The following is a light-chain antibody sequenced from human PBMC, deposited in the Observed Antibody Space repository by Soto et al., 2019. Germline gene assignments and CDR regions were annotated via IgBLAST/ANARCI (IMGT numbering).Light chain of an antibody. V-gene: IGLV2-14*01. CDR1: SSDVGGYNY. CDR3: SSYTSSSTLLYV. J-gene: IGLJ1*01. Sequence: QSALTQPASVSGSPGQSITISCTGTSSDVGGYNYVSWYQQHPGKAPQLMIYDVSNRPSGVSNRFSRSKSGNTASMTISGLQAQDEADYYCSSYTSSSTLLYVFGTGTKVTVL. CDR2: DVS.